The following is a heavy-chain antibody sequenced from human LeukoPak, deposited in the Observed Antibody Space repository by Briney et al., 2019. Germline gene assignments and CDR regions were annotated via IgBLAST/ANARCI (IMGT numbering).Heavy chain of an antibody. J-gene: IGHJ6*03. CDR3: ARGLVGATLWYYYYYYMDV. D-gene: IGHD1-26*01. CDR1: GYTFTSYA. V-gene: IGHV1-3*03. Sequence: GASVKVSCKASGYTFTSYAMHWVRQAPGQRLEWMGWINAGNGNTKYSQEFQGRVTITRDTSASTAYMELSSLRSEDMAVYYCARGLVGATLWYYYYYYMDVWGKGTTVTISS. CDR2: INAGNGNT.